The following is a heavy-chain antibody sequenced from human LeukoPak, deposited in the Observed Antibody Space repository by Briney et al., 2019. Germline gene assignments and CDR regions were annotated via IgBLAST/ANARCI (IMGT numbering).Heavy chain of an antibody. CDR1: GGFTSSYY. Sequence: SETLSLTCNVPGGFTSSYYWSWIRQPPGKGLEWIGYISTSGSTNYNPSLKSRVTISVDTSKNQFSLKLSSVTVADTAVYYCARLWRSSGSPTAFDIWGQGTMVTVSS. CDR3: ARLWRSSGSPTAFDI. J-gene: IGHJ3*02. CDR2: ISTSGST. V-gene: IGHV4-4*09. D-gene: IGHD1-26*01.